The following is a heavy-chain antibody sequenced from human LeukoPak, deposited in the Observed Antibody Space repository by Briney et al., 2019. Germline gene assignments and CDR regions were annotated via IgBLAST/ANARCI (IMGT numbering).Heavy chain of an antibody. V-gene: IGHV3-48*01. Sequence: GGSLRLSCVASGFTFNNHNMDWVRQAPGKGLEWISYISGSGDAIFYADSVQGRFTISRDNAKNSVYLQMNSLRAEDTAVYYCASGNYYYGSGSPYYWGQGTLVTVSS. CDR3: ASGNYYYGSGSPYY. CDR1: GFTFNNHN. J-gene: IGHJ4*02. D-gene: IGHD3-10*01. CDR2: ISGSGDAI.